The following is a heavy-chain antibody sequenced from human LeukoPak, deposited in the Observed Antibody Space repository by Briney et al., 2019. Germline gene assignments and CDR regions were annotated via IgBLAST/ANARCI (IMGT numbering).Heavy chain of an antibody. CDR1: GFTFSSYE. D-gene: IGHD3-22*01. CDR3: ARGAYRGYYYSQNFDY. J-gene: IGHJ4*02. V-gene: IGHV3-48*03. Sequence: PGGSLRLSCAASGFTFSSYEMNWVRQAPGKGLEWVSYISSSGSTIYYADSVKGRFTISRDNAKNSLYLQMSSLRSEDTAVYYCARGAYRGYYYSQNFDYWGQGTLVTVSS. CDR2: ISSSGSTI.